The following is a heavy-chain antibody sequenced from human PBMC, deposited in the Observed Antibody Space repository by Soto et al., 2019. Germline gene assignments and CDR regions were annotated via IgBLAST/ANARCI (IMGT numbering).Heavy chain of an antibody. J-gene: IGHJ4*02. CDR3: ARERVPGQLVRGYFDY. V-gene: IGHV1-69*01. Sequence: QVQLVQSGAEVKKPGSSVKVSCTASGGTFSSYAISWVRQAPGQGLEWMGGIIPIFGTANYAQKFQGRVTITADESTSTAYMELSSLRSEDTAVYYCARERVPGQLVRGYFDYWGQGTLVTVSS. CDR1: GGTFSSYA. D-gene: IGHD6-13*01. CDR2: IIPIFGTA.